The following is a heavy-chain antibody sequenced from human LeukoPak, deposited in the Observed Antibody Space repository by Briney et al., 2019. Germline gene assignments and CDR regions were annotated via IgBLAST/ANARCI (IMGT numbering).Heavy chain of an antibody. J-gene: IGHJ6*02. CDR2: INHSGST. Sequence: PSETLSLTCAVYGGSFSGYYWSWIRQPPGKGLAWIGEINHSGSTNYNPSLKSRVTISVDTSKNQFSLKLSSVTAADTAVYYCARGRGTIFGVVMTNYYYYYGMDVWGQGTTVTVSS. CDR1: GGSFSGYY. D-gene: IGHD3-3*01. V-gene: IGHV4-34*01. CDR3: ARGRGTIFGVVMTNYYYYYGMDV.